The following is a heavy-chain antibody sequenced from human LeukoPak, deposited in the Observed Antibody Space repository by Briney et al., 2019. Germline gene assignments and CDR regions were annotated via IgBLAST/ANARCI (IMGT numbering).Heavy chain of an antibody. CDR1: RFTFISYS. CDR2: ISSSSSYI. V-gene: IGHV3-21*01. CDR3: ARDQYYDLWSGYSPTNYYYYYMDV. J-gene: IGHJ6*03. D-gene: IGHD3-3*01. Sequence: PGGSLRLSCAASRFTFISYSMNWVRQAPGKGLEWVSSISSSSSYIYYADSVKGRFTISRDNAKNSLYLQMNSPRAEDTAVYYCARDQYYDLWSGYSPTNYYYYYMDVLGKGTTVTVSS.